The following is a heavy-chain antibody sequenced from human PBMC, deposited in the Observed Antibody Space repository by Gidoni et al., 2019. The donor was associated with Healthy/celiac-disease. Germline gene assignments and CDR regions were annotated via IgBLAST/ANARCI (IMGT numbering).Heavy chain of an antibody. V-gene: IGHV3-48*02. D-gene: IGHD3-9*01. CDR1: GFTFSSYS. J-gene: IGHJ6*02. CDR2: ISSSSSTI. CDR3: ARGNYDILTGPTTYYYYGMDV. Sequence: EVQLVESGGGLVQPGGSLRLSCAASGFTFSSYSMNWVRQAPGKGLEWVSYISSSSSTIYYADSVKGRFTISRDNAKNSLYLQMNSLRDEDTAVYYCARGNYDILTGPTTYYYYGMDVWGQGTTVTVSS.